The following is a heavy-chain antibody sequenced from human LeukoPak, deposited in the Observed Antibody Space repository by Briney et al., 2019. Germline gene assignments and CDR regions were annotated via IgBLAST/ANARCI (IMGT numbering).Heavy chain of an antibody. CDR1: GFNVSNNY. D-gene: IGHD2-21*02. CDR3: AKDRAAYCGGDCYADFDY. J-gene: IGHJ4*02. Sequence: GGSLRLSCAASGFNVSNNYMNWVRQAPGKGLEWVSVIFSSGPTYYADSVKGRFTISRDNSKNTLYLQMNSLRAEDTAVYYCAKDRAAYCGGDCYADFDYWGQGALVTVSS. CDR2: IFSSGPT. V-gene: IGHV3-53*01.